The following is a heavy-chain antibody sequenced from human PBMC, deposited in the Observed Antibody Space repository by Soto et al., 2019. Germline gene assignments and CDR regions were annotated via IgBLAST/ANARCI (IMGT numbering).Heavy chain of an antibody. CDR2: AFYTGST. V-gene: IGHV4-61*01. CDR1: GVSVSGGTYC. J-gene: IGHJ4*02. CDR3: ARGAPSWWVGAKTFDY. D-gene: IGHD1-26*01. Sequence: KTSETLSLTCSVSGVSVSGGTYCWSWVRQPPGKGLEWIGYAFYTGSTKYNPSLNRRVTISVDTSRNQFSLNLRSVTAADTAVYYCARGAPSWWVGAKTFDYWGQGALVTVSS.